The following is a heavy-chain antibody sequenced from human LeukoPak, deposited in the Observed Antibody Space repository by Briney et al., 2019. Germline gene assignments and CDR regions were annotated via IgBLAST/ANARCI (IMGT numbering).Heavy chain of an antibody. D-gene: IGHD2-15*01. CDR1: GGSFSGYY. CDR3: ARRSAPYCSGGSCYPGPDFDY. J-gene: IGHJ4*02. Sequence: SETLSLTCAVYGGSFSGYYWSWIRQPPGKGLEWIGEINHSGSTNYNPSLKSRVTISVDTSKNQFSLKLSSVTAADTAVYYCARRSAPYCSGGSCYPGPDFDYWGQGTLVTVSS. V-gene: IGHV4-34*01. CDR2: INHSGST.